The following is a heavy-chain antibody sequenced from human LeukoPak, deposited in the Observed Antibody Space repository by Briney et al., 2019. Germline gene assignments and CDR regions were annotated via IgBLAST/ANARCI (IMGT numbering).Heavy chain of an antibody. CDR2: IKQDGSEK. Sequence: GGSLRLSCAASGFTVSSNYMSWVRQAPGKGLEWVANIKQDGSEKYYVDSVKGRFTISRDNAKNSLYLQMNSLRAEDTAVYYCARLVVVAATRVFDYWGQGTLVTVSS. J-gene: IGHJ4*02. D-gene: IGHD2-15*01. V-gene: IGHV3-7*01. CDR1: GFTVSSNY. CDR3: ARLVVVAATRVFDY.